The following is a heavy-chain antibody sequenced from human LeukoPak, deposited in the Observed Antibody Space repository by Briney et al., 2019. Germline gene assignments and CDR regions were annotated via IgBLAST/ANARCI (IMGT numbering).Heavy chain of an antibody. J-gene: IGHJ5*02. CDR3: LRASAGGFDP. V-gene: IGHV3-74*01. D-gene: IGHD6-13*01. Sequence: GGSLRLSGVAFGFSYSSNWTHWVGQAPGKGLMGFSRINSDGINTDYAHSSKGRFTISTDNAKNPPSPQIHSRRTEDPAVYNVLRASAGGFDPWGQGTLVTVSS. CDR1: GFSYSSNW. CDR2: INSDGINT.